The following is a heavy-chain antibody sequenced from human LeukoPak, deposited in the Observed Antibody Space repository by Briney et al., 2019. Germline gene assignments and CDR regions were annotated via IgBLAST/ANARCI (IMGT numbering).Heavy chain of an antibody. D-gene: IGHD1-26*01. J-gene: IGHJ4*02. CDR2: INAGNGNT. Sequence: ASVKVSCKASGYTFTSYAMHWVRQAPGQRLEWMGWINAGNGNTKYSQKFQGRVTITRDTSASTAYMELSSLRSEDTAVYYCARGQSAARPGSGSSDYWGQGTLVTVSS. V-gene: IGHV1-3*01. CDR3: ARGQSAARPGSGSSDY. CDR1: GYTFTSYA.